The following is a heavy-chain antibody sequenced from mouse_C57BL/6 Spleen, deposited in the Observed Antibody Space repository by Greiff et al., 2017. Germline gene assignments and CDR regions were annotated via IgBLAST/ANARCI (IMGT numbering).Heavy chain of an antibody. V-gene: IGHV5-6*01. D-gene: IGHD1-1*01. J-gene: IGHJ1*03. CDR1: GFTFSSYG. CDR3: SSSSLLLRPYFDV. Sequence: EVQLVESGGDLVKPGGSLKLSCAASGFTFSSYGMSWVRQTPDKRLEWVATISSGGSYTYYPDSVKGRFTISRDNAKNTLYLQMSSLNSEDTAMYYFSSSSLLLRPYFDVWGTGTTVTVSS. CDR2: ISSGGSYT.